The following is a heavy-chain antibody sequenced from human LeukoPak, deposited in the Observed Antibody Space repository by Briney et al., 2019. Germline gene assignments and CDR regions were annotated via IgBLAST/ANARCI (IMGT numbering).Heavy chain of an antibody. J-gene: IGHJ2*01. CDR1: RGTFSSYA. V-gene: IGHV1-69*05. CDR2: IIPIFGTA. D-gene: IGHD5-18*01. CDR3: ARVPLEYSYGYPLGPDWYFDL. Sequence: SSVKVSCKDSRGTFSSYAISCVRQAPGQGLEWMGGIIPIFGTANYAQKFQGRVTITTDESTSTAYMELSSLRSEDTAVYYCARVPLEYSYGYPLGPDWYFDLWGRGTLVTVSS.